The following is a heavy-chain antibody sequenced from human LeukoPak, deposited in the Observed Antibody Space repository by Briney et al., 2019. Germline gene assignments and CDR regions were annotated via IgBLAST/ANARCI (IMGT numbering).Heavy chain of an antibody. D-gene: IGHD3-22*01. CDR1: GGSFSGYY. Sequence: SSETLSLTCAVYGGSFSGYYWSWIRQPAGKGLVWIGRIYTSGSTHYNPSLKSRVTMSVDTSKNQFSLKLSSVTAADTAVYYCARGDGYYYDSSGYYLDWGQGTLVTVSS. CDR2: IYTSGST. CDR3: ARGDGYYYDSSGYYLD. V-gene: IGHV4-59*10. J-gene: IGHJ4*02.